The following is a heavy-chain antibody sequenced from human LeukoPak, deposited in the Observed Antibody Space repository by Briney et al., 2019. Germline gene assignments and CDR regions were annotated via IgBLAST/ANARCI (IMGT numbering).Heavy chain of an antibody. CDR2: MNPNSGNT. CDR1: GGTFSSYA. CDR3: ARGSYDGIDY. Sequence: SSVKVSCKASGGTFSSYAINWVRQATGQGLEWMGWMNPNSGNTGYAQKFQGRVTMTRNTSISTAYMELSSLRSEDTAVYYCARGSYDGIDYWGQGTLVTVSS. V-gene: IGHV1-8*02. D-gene: IGHD5-12*01. J-gene: IGHJ4*02.